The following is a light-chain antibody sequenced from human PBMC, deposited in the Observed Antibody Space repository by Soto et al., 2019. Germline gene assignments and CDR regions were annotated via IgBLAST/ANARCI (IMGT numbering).Light chain of an antibody. CDR1: TIGSKG. V-gene: IGLV3-21*01. CDR2: YDS. CDR3: QVWDISSGHVV. J-gene: IGLJ3*02. Sequence: SYELTQPPSVSVAPGKTASVACGGSTIGSKGVHWYQKKSGQAPVLVMYYDSDRPSGIPERFSGSNSGNTATLTISRVVAGDEADYYCQVWDISSGHVVFGGGTKVTVL.